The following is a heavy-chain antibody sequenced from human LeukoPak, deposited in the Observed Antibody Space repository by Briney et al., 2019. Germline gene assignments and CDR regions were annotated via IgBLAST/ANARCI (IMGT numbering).Heavy chain of an antibody. CDR1: GGSFSGYY. CDR3: ARCDVVVPAAIYYYGMDV. D-gene: IGHD2-2*01. CDR2: INHSGST. J-gene: IGHJ6*02. V-gene: IGHV4-34*01. Sequence: SETLSLTCAVYGGSFSGYYWSWIRQPPGKGLEWIGEINHSGSTNYNPSLKSRVTMSVDTSKNQFSLKLSSVTAADTAVYYCARCDVVVPAAIYYYGMDVWGQGTTVTVSS.